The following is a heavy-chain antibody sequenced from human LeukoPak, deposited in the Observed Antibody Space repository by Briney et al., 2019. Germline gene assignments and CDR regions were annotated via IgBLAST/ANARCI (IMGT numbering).Heavy chain of an antibody. CDR3: VRSSSWYGDDY. V-gene: IGHV1-2*06. J-gene: IGHJ4*02. D-gene: IGHD6-13*01. CDR2: INPNSGGT. Sequence: ASVKVSCKASGYTFTGYYMHWVRQAPGQGLEWMGRINPNSGGTNYAQKFQGRVTVTRDTSISTAYMELSRLRSDDTAVYYCVRSSSWYGDDYWGQGTLVTVSS. CDR1: GYTFTGYY.